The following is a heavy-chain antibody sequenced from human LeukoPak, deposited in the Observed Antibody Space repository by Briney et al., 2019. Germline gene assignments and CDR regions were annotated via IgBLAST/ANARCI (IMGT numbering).Heavy chain of an antibody. CDR1: GFTFSSYS. D-gene: IGHD3-22*01. CDR2: ISSSSSYI. J-gene: IGHJ4*02. Sequence: GGSLRLSCAASGFTFSSYSMNWVRQAPGKGLEWVSSISSSSSYIYYADSVKGRFTISRDNAKNSLYLQMNSLRAEDTAVYYCARDSYDSSGYFGYWGQGTLVTVSS. CDR3: ARDSYDSSGYFGY. V-gene: IGHV3-21*01.